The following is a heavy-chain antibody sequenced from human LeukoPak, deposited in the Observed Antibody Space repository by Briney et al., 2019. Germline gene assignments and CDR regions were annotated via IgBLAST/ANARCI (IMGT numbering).Heavy chain of an antibody. CDR3: ARDHGRWLAQKFDY. D-gene: IGHD6-19*01. CDR1: GFTFSSYA. J-gene: IGHJ4*02. Sequence: GGSLRLSCAASGFTFSSYAMHWVRQAPGKGLEWVALISYDGINKYYPDSVKGRFTISRDNSKNTLYLQMNSLKTEDTAVYYCARDHGRWLAQKFDYWGQGTLVTVSS. CDR2: ISYDGINK. V-gene: IGHV3-30-3*01.